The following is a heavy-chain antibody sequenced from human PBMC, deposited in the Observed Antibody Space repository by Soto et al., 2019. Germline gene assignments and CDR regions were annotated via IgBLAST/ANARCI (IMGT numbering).Heavy chain of an antibody. D-gene: IGHD5-18*01. CDR1: GYTFTRYG. CDR2: ISGYNGDT. CDR3: ASGVDTSMGSGTHYYAMDV. J-gene: IGHJ6*02. V-gene: IGHV1-18*01. Sequence: ASVKVSCKASGYTFTRYGISWVRQAPGQGLEWMGWISGYNGDTKYAQKFQGRVSMTIDTSTTTAYMELRSLTSDDTAVYYCASGVDTSMGSGTHYYAMDVWGQGTTVTVSS.